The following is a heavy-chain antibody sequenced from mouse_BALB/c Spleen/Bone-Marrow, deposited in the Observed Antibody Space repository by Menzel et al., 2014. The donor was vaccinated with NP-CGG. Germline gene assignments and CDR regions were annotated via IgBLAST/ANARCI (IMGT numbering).Heavy chain of an antibody. CDR1: GYAFTNYW. Sequence: QVQLQQSGTELVRPGTSVKISCRASGYAFTNYWLCWVKPRPGHGLEWIGDIYPGSGNTYYNEKFKGKATLTADKSSSTAYMQLSGLTSEDSAVYFCTRRRSLDCWGQGTTLTVSS. CDR2: IYPGSGNT. J-gene: IGHJ2*01. CDR3: TRRRSLDC. V-gene: IGHV1-63*01.